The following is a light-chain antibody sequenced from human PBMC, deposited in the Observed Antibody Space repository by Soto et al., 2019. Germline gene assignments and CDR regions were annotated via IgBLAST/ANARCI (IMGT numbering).Light chain of an antibody. V-gene: IGKV3-20*01. J-gene: IGKJ1*01. CDR3: QQYASLPRT. Sequence: EIVMTQSPATLSVSPGERATLPCMASQSVSNNYLAWYQQRPGQAPRLLIHGASSRATGIPDRFSGSGSGTEFTLTIGRVEPEDFAVYYCQQYASLPRTFGQGTKVDIK. CDR2: GAS. CDR1: QSVSNNY.